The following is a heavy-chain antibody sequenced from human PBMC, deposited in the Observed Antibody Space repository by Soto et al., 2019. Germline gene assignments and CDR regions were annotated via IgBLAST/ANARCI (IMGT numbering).Heavy chain of an antibody. CDR2: IYPADSDT. Sequence: PGESLKISCKGSGYSFTSYWIAWVRQMPGKGLEWMGIIYPADSDTRYSPSFQGQVTISDDTSINSAYLQWSSLKASDTAMYYCARQGGPRASTAGIGFDIWGQGTTVTVSS. J-gene: IGHJ3*02. V-gene: IGHV5-51*01. CDR1: GYSFTSYW. CDR3: ARQGGPRASTAGIGFDI. D-gene: IGHD1-26*01.